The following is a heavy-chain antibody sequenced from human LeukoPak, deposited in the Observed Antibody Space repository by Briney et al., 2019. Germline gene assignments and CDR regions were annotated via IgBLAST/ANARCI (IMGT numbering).Heavy chain of an antibody. D-gene: IGHD3-10*01. Sequence: ASVKVSCKASGYTFTSYDINWVRQATGQGLEWMGWMNPNSGNTGYAQKFQGRVTITRNTSISTAYMELSSLRSDDTAVYYCARITMVRGTSPPYYYYYYMDVWGKGTTVTISS. CDR1: GYTFTSYD. V-gene: IGHV1-8*03. CDR2: MNPNSGNT. CDR3: ARITMVRGTSPPYYYYYYMDV. J-gene: IGHJ6*03.